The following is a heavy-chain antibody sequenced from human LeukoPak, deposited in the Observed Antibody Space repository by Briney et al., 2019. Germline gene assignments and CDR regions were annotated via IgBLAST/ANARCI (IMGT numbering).Heavy chain of an antibody. CDR3: ARDGGYSNSPVPIFFDY. Sequence: PSETLSLTCTVSGGSISSGSDYWGWIRQPPGKGLEWIGSIYYSGGTYYNPSLKSRVTISIDTSKNQFSLRLSSVTAADTALYYCARDGGYSNSPVPIFFDYWGQGTLVTVSS. V-gene: IGHV4-39*07. J-gene: IGHJ4*02. CDR2: IYYSGGT. D-gene: IGHD6-6*01. CDR1: GGSISSGSDY.